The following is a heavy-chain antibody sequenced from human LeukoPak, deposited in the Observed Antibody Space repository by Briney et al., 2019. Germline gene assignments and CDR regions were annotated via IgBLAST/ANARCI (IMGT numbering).Heavy chain of an antibody. Sequence: SETLSLTCTVSGGSISSGSYYWSWIRQPAGKGLEWIGRISTSGTTNYNPSLKSRVTISLDTSKSHFSLKLTSVTAADTAVYYCTRDEGSGWFDPWGQGTLVTVSS. J-gene: IGHJ5*02. CDR3: TRDEGSGWFDP. D-gene: IGHD3-10*01. CDR2: ISTSGTT. CDR1: GGSISSGSYY. V-gene: IGHV4-61*02.